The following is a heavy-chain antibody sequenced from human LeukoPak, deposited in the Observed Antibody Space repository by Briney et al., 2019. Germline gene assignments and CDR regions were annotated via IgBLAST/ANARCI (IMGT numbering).Heavy chain of an antibody. Sequence: PGGSLRLSCAASGFTVSSNYMSWVRQAPGKGLEWVSVIYSGGSTYYADSVKGRFTISRDSSKNTLYLQMNSLRAEDTAVYYCASSSYSSGWWEDDAFDIWGQGTMVTVSS. V-gene: IGHV3-66*01. CDR2: IYSGGST. CDR1: GFTVSSNY. D-gene: IGHD6-19*01. J-gene: IGHJ3*02. CDR3: ASSSYSSGWWEDDAFDI.